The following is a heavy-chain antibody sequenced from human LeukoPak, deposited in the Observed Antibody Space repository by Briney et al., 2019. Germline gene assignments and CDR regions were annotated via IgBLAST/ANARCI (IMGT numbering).Heavy chain of an antibody. CDR1: GFTFSSYA. Sequence: GGSLRLSCAASGFTFSSYAVSWVRQAPGKGLEWVSAISGTGGSTYYADSVKGRFTISRDNSKNTLYMQMNSLRAEDTAVYYCAKGRIVGATTNFDYWGQGTLVTVSS. J-gene: IGHJ4*02. CDR3: AKGRIVGATTNFDY. V-gene: IGHV3-23*01. D-gene: IGHD1-26*01. CDR2: ISGTGGST.